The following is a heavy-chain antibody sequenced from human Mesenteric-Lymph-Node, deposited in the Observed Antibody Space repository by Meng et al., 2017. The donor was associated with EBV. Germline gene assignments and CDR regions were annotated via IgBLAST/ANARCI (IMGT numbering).Heavy chain of an antibody. CDR1: GGSFSGQY. V-gene: IGHV4-34*01. Sequence: GQLQEAGPGLLKPSETLSLTCAVYGGSFSGQYWSWIRQPPGKGLEWIGELNRSGNTNYNPFFKGRVTISVDTSKNQFSLKLSSVTAADTAVYYCARGLGAPNLYYDSNALDYWGQGTLVTVSS. D-gene: IGHD3-22*01. CDR2: LNRSGNT. J-gene: IGHJ4*02. CDR3: ARGLGAPNLYYDSNALDY.